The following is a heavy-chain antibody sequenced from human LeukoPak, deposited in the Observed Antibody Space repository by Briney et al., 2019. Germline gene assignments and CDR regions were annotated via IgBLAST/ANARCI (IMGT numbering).Heavy chain of an antibody. V-gene: IGHV1-8*01. CDR3: ARGLTGAVAVFDY. D-gene: IGHD6-19*01. CDR1: GYTFSSYD. J-gene: IGHJ4*02. CDR2: MNPNSGNT. Sequence: ASVKVSCKASGYTFSSYDINWVRQAPGQGLEWMGWMNPNSGNTGYAQKFQGRVTMTRNTSISTAYMELSSLRSEDTAVYYCARGLTGAVAVFDYWGQGTLVTVSS.